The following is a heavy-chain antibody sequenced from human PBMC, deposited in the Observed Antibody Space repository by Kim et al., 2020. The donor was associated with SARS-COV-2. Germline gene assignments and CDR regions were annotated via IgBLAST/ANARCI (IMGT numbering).Heavy chain of an antibody. CDR3: CIAAAGTNWFDP. D-gene: IGHD6-13*01. CDR2: MNPNSGNT. Sequence: ASVKVSCKASGYTFTSYDINWVRLATGQGLEWMGWMNPNSGNTAYAQKFQGRVTMTWQTSINTAYMELSSLRSEDTAAYYCCIAAAGTNWFDPWGQGTLVTVST. V-gene: IGHV1-8*01. J-gene: IGHJ5*02. CDR1: GYTFTSYD.